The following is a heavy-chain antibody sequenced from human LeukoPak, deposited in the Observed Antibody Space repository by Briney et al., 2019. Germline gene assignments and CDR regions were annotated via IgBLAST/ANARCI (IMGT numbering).Heavy chain of an antibody. CDR1: GFTFSGYW. Sequence: PGGSLRLSCAGSGFTFSGYWMSWVRQAPGKGLEWVAHIKQDGSNKYYVDSVKGRFTISRDNAKNSLSLQINSRRAEDTGVYYCTRSEVWGEETRLTVSS. V-gene: IGHV3-7*01. CDR2: IKQDGSNK. J-gene: IGHJ4*02. CDR3: TRSEV.